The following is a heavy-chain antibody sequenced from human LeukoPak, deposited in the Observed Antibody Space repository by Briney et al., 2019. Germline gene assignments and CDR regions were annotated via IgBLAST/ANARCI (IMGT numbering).Heavy chain of an antibody. J-gene: IGHJ4*02. CDR2: ISGSGGST. Sequence: GGSLRLSCVVSGFTFSSYVMSWVRQAPGKGLEWVSTISGSGGSTYSADSVKDRFTISRDSSKNTVFLQMNSLRAEDTAVYYCARDSLARPLGYWGQGTLVTVSS. V-gene: IGHV3-23*01. D-gene: IGHD6-6*01. CDR3: ARDSLARPLGY. CDR1: GFTFSSYV.